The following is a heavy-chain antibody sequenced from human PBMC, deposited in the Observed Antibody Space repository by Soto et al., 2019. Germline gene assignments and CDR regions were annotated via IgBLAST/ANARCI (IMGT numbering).Heavy chain of an antibody. Sequence: GGSLRLSCAASGFNFKNAWMNWVRQAPGKGLEWVGRIKSETDGGTTDYAAPVKGRFTISRDDSKSTLFLQMNSLKTEDTGAYYCAAMKTDWGQGTPVTVSS. CDR2: IKSETDGGTT. V-gene: IGHV3-15*07. J-gene: IGHJ4*02. CDR3: AAMKTD. CDR1: GFNFKNAW.